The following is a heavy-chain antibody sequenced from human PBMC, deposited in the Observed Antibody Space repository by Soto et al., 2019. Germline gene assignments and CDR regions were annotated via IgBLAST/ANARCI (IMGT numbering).Heavy chain of an antibody. D-gene: IGHD3-3*01. J-gene: IGHJ6*02. V-gene: IGHV3-33*01. CDR3: ARDYKGRDFWSGYYTWYYYYYGMDV. Sequence: QVQLVESGRGVVQPGRSLRLSCAASGFTFSSYGMHWVRQAPGKGLEWVAVIWYDGSNKYYADSVKGRFTISRDNSKNTLYLQMNSLRAEDTAVYYCARDYKGRDFWSGYYTWYYYYYGMDVWGQGTTVTVSS. CDR1: GFTFSSYG. CDR2: IWYDGSNK.